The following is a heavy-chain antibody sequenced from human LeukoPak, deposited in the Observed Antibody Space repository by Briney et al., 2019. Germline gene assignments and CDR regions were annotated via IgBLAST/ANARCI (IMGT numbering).Heavy chain of an antibody. J-gene: IGHJ4*02. CDR2: INHSGST. V-gene: IGHV4-34*01. CDR3: ARVLPYLYYFDH. CDR1: GGSFSGYY. D-gene: IGHD2-15*01. Sequence: PSETLSLTCAVYGGSFSGYYWSWIRQPPGKGLEWIGEINHSGSTNYNPSLKSRVTISVDTSKNQFSLKLSSVTAADTAVYYCARVLPYLYYFDHWGQGTLVTVSS.